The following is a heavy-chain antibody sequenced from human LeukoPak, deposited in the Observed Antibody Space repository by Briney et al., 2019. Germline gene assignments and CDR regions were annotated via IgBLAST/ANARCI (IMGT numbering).Heavy chain of an antibody. CDR2: IWYDGSNK. Sequence: GGSLRLSCAASGFTFSSYAMHWVRQAPGKGLEWVAVIWYDGSNKYYGDSVKGRVTISRDNSKNTLYLEMNSLRAEDTAVYYCARDRAAAGMGNGMDVWGQGTTVTVSS. D-gene: IGHD6-13*01. V-gene: IGHV3-33*08. J-gene: IGHJ6*02. CDR3: ARDRAAAGMGNGMDV. CDR1: GFTFSSYA.